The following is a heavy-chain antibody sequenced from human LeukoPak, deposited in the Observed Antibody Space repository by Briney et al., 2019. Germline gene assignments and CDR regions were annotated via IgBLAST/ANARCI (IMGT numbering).Heavy chain of an antibody. D-gene: IGHD2-21*02. V-gene: IGHV1-8*01. CDR2: MSPNSDNR. Sequence: ASVKVSCKASGYTFTSYDINWVRQATGQGLEWMGWMSPNSDNRGYEQKFQGRVTMTMDTSISTAYMELRSLRSEDTAVYYCAAIMVVTAGVAFNIWGQGTMVTVSS. CDR3: AAIMVVTAGVAFNI. J-gene: IGHJ3*02. CDR1: GYTFTSYD.